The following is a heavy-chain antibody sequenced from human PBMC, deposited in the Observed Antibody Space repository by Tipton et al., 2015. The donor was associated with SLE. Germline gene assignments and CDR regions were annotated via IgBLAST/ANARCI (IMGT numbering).Heavy chain of an antibody. CDR3: ARDSPTVAGTFDS. V-gene: IGHV4-59*12. D-gene: IGHD6-19*01. J-gene: IGHJ4*02. Sequence: TLSLTCTVSDDSITDYYWSWIRQPPGKRLEWIGYFYYNGYAKYNPSLTSRVTISADTSKNQFSLRLNSVTTADTAVYYCARDSPTVAGTFDSWGQGTLVIVSA. CDR2: FYYNGYA. CDR1: DDSITDYY.